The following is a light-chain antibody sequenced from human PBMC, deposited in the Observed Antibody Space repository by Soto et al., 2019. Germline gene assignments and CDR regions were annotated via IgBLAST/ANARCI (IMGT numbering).Light chain of an antibody. CDR3: QHYNSYLIN. CDR1: PSISSW. J-gene: IGKJ5*01. V-gene: IGKV1-5*03. Sequence: DIQLTQSPSTLSASVGDRVTITCRASPSISSWLAWYQQKPGKAPKLLIYKASSLESGVPSRFSVSGSGTEFTLTISSLQPDDFAKSYYQHYNSYLINFGQGTRLEI. CDR2: KAS.